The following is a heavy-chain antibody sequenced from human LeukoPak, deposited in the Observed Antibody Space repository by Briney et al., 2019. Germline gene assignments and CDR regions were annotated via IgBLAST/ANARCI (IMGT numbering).Heavy chain of an antibody. CDR1: GFTFSSYA. CDR3: ARSLAIVGGNGLYY. CDR2: ISYDGSNK. J-gene: IGHJ4*02. V-gene: IGHV3-30-3*01. Sequence: GGSLRLSCAASGFTFSSYAMHWVRQAPGKGLEWVAVISYDGSNKYYADSVKGRFTISKYNSKNTLYLPMNRLRAEDTAVYYCARSLAIVGGNGLYYWGQGTLVTVSS. D-gene: IGHD2-21*01.